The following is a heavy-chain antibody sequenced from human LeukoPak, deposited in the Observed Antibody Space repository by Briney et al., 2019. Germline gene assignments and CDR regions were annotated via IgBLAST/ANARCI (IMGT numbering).Heavy chain of an antibody. CDR2: IIPIFGTA. Sequence: SVKVSCKASGGTFSSYAISWVRQAPGQGLEWMGGIIPIFGTANYAQKFQGRVTITADKSTSTAYMELSSLRSEDTAVYYCARVGYGDYVRYFDYWGQGTLVTVSS. CDR3: ARVGYGDYVRYFDY. J-gene: IGHJ4*02. D-gene: IGHD4-17*01. CDR1: GGTFSSYA. V-gene: IGHV1-69*06.